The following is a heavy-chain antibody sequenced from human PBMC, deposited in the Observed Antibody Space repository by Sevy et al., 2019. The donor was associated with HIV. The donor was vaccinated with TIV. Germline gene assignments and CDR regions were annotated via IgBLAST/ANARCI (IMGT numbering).Heavy chain of an antibody. CDR1: GFTFSSYA. CDR2: VSGSGGST. V-gene: IGHV3-23*01. CDR3: AKEHSSGWRGGRYFDL. D-gene: IGHD6-19*01. Sequence: GGSLRLSCAASGFTFSSYAMSWVRQAPGKGLEWISAVSGSGGSTYFPDSVKGRFTISRDNSKNTLYLQLNSLRAEDTAVYHCAKEHSSGWRGGRYFDLWGRGTLVTVSS. J-gene: IGHJ2*01.